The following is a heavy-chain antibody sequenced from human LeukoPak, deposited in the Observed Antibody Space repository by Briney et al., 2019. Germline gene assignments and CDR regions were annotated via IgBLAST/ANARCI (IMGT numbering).Heavy chain of an antibody. CDR2: IRNDGTNK. D-gene: IGHD7-27*01. Sequence: GGSLRLSCAASGFTFSSYGMHWVRQAPGKGLEWVAFIRNDGTNKHYGDSVKGRFTISRDNSKNTVYLQMNSLRVEDTAVYYCAKDSVRFTGDLYYFNYWGQGTLVTVSS. V-gene: IGHV3-30*02. J-gene: IGHJ4*02. CDR3: AKDSVRFTGDLYYFNY. CDR1: GFTFSSYG.